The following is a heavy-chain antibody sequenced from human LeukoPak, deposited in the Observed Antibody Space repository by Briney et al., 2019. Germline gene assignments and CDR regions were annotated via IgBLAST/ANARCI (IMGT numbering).Heavy chain of an antibody. D-gene: IGHD3-22*01. CDR1: GFTFSSYG. Sequence: GGSLRLSCAASGFTFSSYGMHWVRQAPGKGLEWVAFIRYDGSNKYYADSVKGRFTISRDNSKNTLYLQMNSLRAEDTAVYYCAKGLDYYDSSGPPDYWGQGTLVTVSS. CDR2: IRYDGSNK. CDR3: AKGLDYYDSSGPPDY. V-gene: IGHV3-30*02. J-gene: IGHJ4*02.